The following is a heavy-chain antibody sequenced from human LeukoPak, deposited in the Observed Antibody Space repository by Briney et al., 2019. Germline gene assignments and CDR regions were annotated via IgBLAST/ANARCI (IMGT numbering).Heavy chain of an antibody. CDR3: ARGIGVYYYDSSGYYPSGYFQH. V-gene: IGHV4-31*03. CDR2: IYYSGST. CDR1: VGSISSGCYY. D-gene: IGHD3-22*01. Sequence: SQTLSLTCTVSVGSISSGCYYWSWIRQHPGKGLEWIGYIYYSGSTYYNPSLKSRVTISVDTSKNQFSLKLSSVTAADTAVYYCARGIGVYYYDSSGYYPSGYFQHWGQGTLVTVSS. J-gene: IGHJ1*01.